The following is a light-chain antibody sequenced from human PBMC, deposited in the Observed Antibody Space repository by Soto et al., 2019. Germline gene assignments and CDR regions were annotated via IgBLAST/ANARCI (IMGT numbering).Light chain of an antibody. V-gene: IGKV3-20*01. CDR3: QQCATAPLT. CDR2: DAS. CDR1: QSVGNNY. J-gene: IGKJ1*01. Sequence: ENVLTQSPGTLSLSPGERATLSCRASQSVGNNYLAWYKQKPGQAPRLLIYDASNRATGIPDRFSGSGSGTDFTLTIRRLEPEDFAVYYCQQCATAPLTFGQGTKVEIK.